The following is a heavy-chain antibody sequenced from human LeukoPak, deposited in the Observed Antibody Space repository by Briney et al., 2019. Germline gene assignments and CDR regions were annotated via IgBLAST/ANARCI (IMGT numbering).Heavy chain of an antibody. CDR1: GGSFSGYY. J-gene: IGHJ6*03. Sequence: PSETLSLTCAVYGGSFSGYYWSWVRQPPGKGLEWIGEINHSGSTNYNPSLKSRVTISVDTSKNQFSLKLSSVTAADTAVYYCARLDIAVAGKRHYYYYMDVWGKGATVTVSS. CDR2: INHSGST. V-gene: IGHV4-34*01. CDR3: ARLDIAVAGKRHYYYYMDV. D-gene: IGHD6-19*01.